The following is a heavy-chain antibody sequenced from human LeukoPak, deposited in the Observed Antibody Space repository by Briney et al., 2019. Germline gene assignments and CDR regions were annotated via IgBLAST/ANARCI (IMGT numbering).Heavy chain of an antibody. D-gene: IGHD6-13*01. CDR3: ARGFGSSWYEEGLLDP. V-gene: IGHV7-4-1*02. CDR1: GYTFTSYA. J-gene: IGHJ5*02. CDR2: MNTNTGNP. Sequence: GASVKVSCKASGYTFTSYAMNWVRQAPGQGLEWMGWMNTNTGNPTYAQGFTGRFVFSLDTSVSTAYLQISSLKAADTAVYFCARGFGSSWYEEGLLDPWGQATLVTVYS.